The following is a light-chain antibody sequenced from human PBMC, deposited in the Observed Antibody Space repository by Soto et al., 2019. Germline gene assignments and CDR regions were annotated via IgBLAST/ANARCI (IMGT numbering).Light chain of an antibody. CDR2: GSS. J-gene: IGKJ1*01. CDR1: QSVRSRY. Sequence: EIVLTQSPGTLSLSPGERATLSCRASQSVRSRYLAWYQQKPGQAPRLLIYGSSSRPPGIPDRVSGSGSGTEFTLTISRLEPEDFAVYYCQQYGTPPQTFGQGTKV. V-gene: IGKV3-20*01. CDR3: QQYGTPPQT.